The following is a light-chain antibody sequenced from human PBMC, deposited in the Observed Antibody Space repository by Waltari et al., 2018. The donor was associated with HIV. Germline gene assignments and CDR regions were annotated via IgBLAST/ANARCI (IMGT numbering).Light chain of an antibody. Sequence: QSVVTQPPSASGTPGQRVTISCSGSSSNIGSTYVFWYQQLPGTAPRFLIYRDNQRPSGVPDRVSGSKSGTSASRAISGRRSEDEGDYFCATWDDSLSGVVFGGGTKLNVL. J-gene: IGLJ2*01. V-gene: IGLV1-47*01. CDR2: RDN. CDR1: SSNIGSTY. CDR3: ATWDDSLSGVV.